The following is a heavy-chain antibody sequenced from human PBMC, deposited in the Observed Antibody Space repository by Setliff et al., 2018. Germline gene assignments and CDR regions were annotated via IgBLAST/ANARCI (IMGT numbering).Heavy chain of an antibody. J-gene: IGHJ4*02. CDR1: GGTFNTYG. Sequence: GASVKVSCKASGGTFNTYGLSWVRQAPGQGLEWMGGIIPIIGESNYAQKFQGRVTITADESTSTAYMELRSLKSEDTAVYYCAREALQRAGLYFFDIWGQGMLVTVSS. CDR3: AREALQRAGLYFFDI. V-gene: IGHV1-69*13. D-gene: IGHD3-10*01. CDR2: IIPIIGES.